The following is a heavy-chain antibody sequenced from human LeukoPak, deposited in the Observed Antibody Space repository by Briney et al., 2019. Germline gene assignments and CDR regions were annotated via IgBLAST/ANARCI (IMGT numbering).Heavy chain of an antibody. J-gene: IGHJ4*02. CDR3: ARDRGYYDSSGYGDY. D-gene: IGHD3-22*01. Sequence: GGSLRLPCAGSGFTFSSYWMSWVRQAPGKGLEWVANIKQDGSEKYYVDSVKGRFTISRDNAKNSLYLQMNSLRAEDTAVYYCARDRGYYDSSGYGDYWGQGTLVTVSS. V-gene: IGHV3-7*01. CDR2: IKQDGSEK. CDR1: GFTFSSYW.